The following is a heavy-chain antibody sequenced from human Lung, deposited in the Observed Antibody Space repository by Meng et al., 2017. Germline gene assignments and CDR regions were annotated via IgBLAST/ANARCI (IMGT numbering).Heavy chain of an antibody. D-gene: IGHD5-12*01. CDR3: AKLEFGGYDRTFDH. J-gene: IGHJ4*02. CDR1: GFMFSNSW. V-gene: IGHV3-7*01. CDR2: IGQDGSEK. Sequence: GESPKISCAASGFMFSNSWMSWVRQAPGRGLEWVANIGQDGSEKYYVDSVKGRFTVSRDNARNSLYLQLSSLRAEDTAVYYCAKLEFGGYDRTFDHWGQGTLVTVSS.